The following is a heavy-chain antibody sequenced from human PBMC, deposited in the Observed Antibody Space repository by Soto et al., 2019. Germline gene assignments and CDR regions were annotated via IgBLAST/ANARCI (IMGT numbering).Heavy chain of an antibody. CDR3: ARDLSGSGD. D-gene: IGHD3-10*01. V-gene: IGHV3-30-3*01. CDR2: ISYDGSNK. J-gene: IGHJ4*02. Sequence: QVQLVESGGGVVQTGRSLRLSCAASGFAFSSYAMHWVRQAPGKGLEWVAVISYDGSNKYYADSVKGRFTISRDNYKNTLYLQMNSLRAEDTAVYYCARDLSGSGDWGQGTLVTVSS. CDR1: GFAFSSYA.